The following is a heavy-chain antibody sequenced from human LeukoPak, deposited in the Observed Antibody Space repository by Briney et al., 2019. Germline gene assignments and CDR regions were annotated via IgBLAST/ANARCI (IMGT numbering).Heavy chain of an antibody. Sequence: PGGSLRLSCAASGFTFDDYAMRWVRQAPGKGLEWVSSISWNSGSIAYADSVKGRFTISRDNAKNSLYLQMNSLRAEDTALYYCAKDSSSSWYRDFDYWGQGTLVTVSS. CDR1: GFTFDDYA. D-gene: IGHD6-13*01. V-gene: IGHV3-9*01. CDR3: AKDSSSSWYRDFDY. CDR2: ISWNSGSI. J-gene: IGHJ4*02.